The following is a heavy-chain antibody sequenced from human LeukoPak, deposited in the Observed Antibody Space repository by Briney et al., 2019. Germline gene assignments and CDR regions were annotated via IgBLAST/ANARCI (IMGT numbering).Heavy chain of an antibody. CDR3: ARFCSGGSCYRRYFDY. CDR2: INHSGST. J-gene: IGHJ4*02. CDR1: GVSFSGYY. D-gene: IGHD2-15*01. V-gene: IGHV4-34*01. Sequence: SETLSLTCAVYGVSFSGYYWSWIRQPPGKGLEWIGEINHSGSTNYNPSLKSRVTISVDTSKNQFSLKLSSVTAADTAVYYCARFCSGGSCYRRYFDYWGQGTLVTVSS.